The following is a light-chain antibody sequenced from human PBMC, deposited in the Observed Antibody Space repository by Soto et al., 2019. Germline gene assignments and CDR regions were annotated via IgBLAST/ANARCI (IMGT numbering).Light chain of an antibody. CDR1: QSVSSN. CDR3: QEYGTSRT. CDR2: GAS. J-gene: IGKJ1*01. Sequence: EIVMTQSPATLSVSPGERATLSCRASQSVSSNLAWYQQKPGQAPRLLIYGASTRATGIPARFSGSGSGTEFTLTISRLEPGDFAVYYCQEYGTSRTFGQGTKVDIK. V-gene: IGKV3-15*01.